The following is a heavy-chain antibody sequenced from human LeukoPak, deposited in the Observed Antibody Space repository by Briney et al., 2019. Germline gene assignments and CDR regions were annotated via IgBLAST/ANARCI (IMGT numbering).Heavy chain of an antibody. D-gene: IGHD1-26*01. J-gene: IGHJ3*02. CDR2: INWNGGRT. CDR3: ARSRRLAGSSDAFDI. V-gene: IGHV3-20*04. CDR1: EFTLDDYG. Sequence: GGSLRLSCAASEFTLDDYGMSWVRQAPGKWLEWVSGINWNGGRTGYADYVNGRFTISRDKAKTSLYLQMSSLRAEDTALYYCARSRRLAGSSDAFDIWGQGTMVTVSS.